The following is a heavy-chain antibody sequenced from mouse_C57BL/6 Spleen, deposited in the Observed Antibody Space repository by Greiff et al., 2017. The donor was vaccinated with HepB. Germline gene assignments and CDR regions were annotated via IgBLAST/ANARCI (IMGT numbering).Heavy chain of an antibody. CDR1: GYAFSSSW. Sequence: QVQLKESGPELVKPGASVKISCKASGYAFSSSWMNWVKQRPGKGLEWIGRIYPGDGDTNYNGKFKGKATLTADKSSSTAYMQLSSLTSEDSAVYFCARGFTTVHYFDYWGQGTTLTVSS. J-gene: IGHJ2*01. CDR3: ARGFTTVHYFDY. CDR2: IYPGDGDT. D-gene: IGHD1-1*01. V-gene: IGHV1-82*01.